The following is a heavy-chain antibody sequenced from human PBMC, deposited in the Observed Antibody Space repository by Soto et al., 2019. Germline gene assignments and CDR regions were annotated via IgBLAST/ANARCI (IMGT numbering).Heavy chain of an antibody. J-gene: IGHJ6*02. V-gene: IGHV3-74*01. CDR1: GFNLNNYW. Sequence: PGGSLRLSCAASGFNLNNYWMHWVRQAPGKGLVWVSRINNDGSSTSYADSVKGRFTISRDNAKNTLYLLMNSLRDEDTAVYYCVKALRYFDWLFPDPYYYHGLDVWGQGTTVTVSS. CDR2: INNDGSST. D-gene: IGHD3-9*01. CDR3: VKALRYFDWLFPDPYYYHGLDV.